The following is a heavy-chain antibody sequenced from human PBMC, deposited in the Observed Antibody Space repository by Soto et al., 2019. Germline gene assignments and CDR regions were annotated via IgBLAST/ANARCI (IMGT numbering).Heavy chain of an antibody. CDR2: ISANGDYP. J-gene: IGHJ3*02. CDR1: GLTFSSYA. D-gene: IGHD3-10*01. Sequence: HPGGSLRLSCAASGLTFSSYAMHWVRQAPGKGLEYVSAISANGDYPYYANSVKGRFTVSRDNSKNTLYLQMGSLRVEDMAVYYCARAFEALLSAFDIWGQGTMVTVSS. CDR3: ARAFEALLSAFDI. V-gene: IGHV3-64*01.